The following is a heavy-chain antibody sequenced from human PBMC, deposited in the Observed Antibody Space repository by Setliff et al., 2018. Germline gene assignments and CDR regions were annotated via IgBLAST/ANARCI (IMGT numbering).Heavy chain of an antibody. J-gene: IGHJ6*04. D-gene: IGHD2-21*01. V-gene: IGHV4-59*01. CDR1: GGSISSYY. CDR3: ASDGLEASSLRSMDV. Sequence: PSETLSLTCTVSGGSISSYYWSWIRQPPGKGLEWIGYIDYSGSTNYNPSLKRRVTISLDTSKNQFSLPLSSVTAADTAVYYCASDGLEASSLRSMDVWGKGTTVTVSS. CDR2: IDYSGST.